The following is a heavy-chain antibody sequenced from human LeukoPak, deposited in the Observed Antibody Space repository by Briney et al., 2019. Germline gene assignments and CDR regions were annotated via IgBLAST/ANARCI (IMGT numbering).Heavy chain of an antibody. CDR2: ISGSGGST. D-gene: IGHD3-22*01. Sequence: GGSLRLSCAASGFTFSSYAMSWVRQAPGKGLEWVSAISGSGGSTYYADSVKGRFTISRDNSKNTLYLQMNSLRAEDTAVYYCAKAPYYYGSSGGIYYFDYWGQGTLVTVSS. J-gene: IGHJ4*02. CDR3: AKAPYYYGSSGGIYYFDY. V-gene: IGHV3-23*01. CDR1: GFTFSSYA.